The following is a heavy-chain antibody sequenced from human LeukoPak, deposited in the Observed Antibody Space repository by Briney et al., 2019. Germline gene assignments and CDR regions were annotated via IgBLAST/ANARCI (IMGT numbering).Heavy chain of an antibody. CDR2: IYHSGST. Sequence: SETLSLTCTVSGGSIRSSYYYWGWIRQPPGKGLEWIGSIYHSGSTYYNPSLKSRVTISVDRSKNRFSLKLSSVTAADTAVYYCARDGEGFDYWGQGTLVTVSS. D-gene: IGHD2-21*01. V-gene: IGHV4-39*07. J-gene: IGHJ4*02. CDR3: ARDGEGFDY. CDR1: GGSIRSSYYY.